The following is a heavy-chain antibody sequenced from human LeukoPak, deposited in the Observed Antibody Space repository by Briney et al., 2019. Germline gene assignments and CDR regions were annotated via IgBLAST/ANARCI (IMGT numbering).Heavy chain of an antibody. CDR3: VRGVWGDRDGYFDF. Sequence: GGSLRLSCAASGFTFSSYWMHWVRQAPGRGLEWVSRINTDGRSTSYGVSVMGRFTVSRDNAKNTMELHMDSRRAEDTAVYFCVRGVWGDRDGYFDFWGQGTLVTVSS. V-gene: IGHV3-74*01. CDR2: INTDGRST. J-gene: IGHJ4*02. CDR1: GFTFSSYW. D-gene: IGHD3-16*01.